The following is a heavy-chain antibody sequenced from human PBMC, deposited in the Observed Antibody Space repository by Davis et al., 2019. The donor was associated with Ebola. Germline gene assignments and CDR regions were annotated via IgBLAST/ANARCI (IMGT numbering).Heavy chain of an antibody. D-gene: IGHD2-2*02. J-gene: IGHJ4*02. V-gene: IGHV1-69*06. CDR3: ARVDSVTYTSLDY. CDR1: GGTFSSYA. CDR2: IIPMFGTA. Sequence: AASVKVSCKASGGTFSSYAISWVRQAPGQGLEWMGGIIPMFGTANYAQKFQGRVTITADKSTSTAYMELQRLRSDDTAVYYCARVDSVTYTSLDYWGQGTLVTVSS.